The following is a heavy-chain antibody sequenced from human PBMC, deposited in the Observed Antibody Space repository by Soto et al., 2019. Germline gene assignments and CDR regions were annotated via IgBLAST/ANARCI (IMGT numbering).Heavy chain of an antibody. CDR3: ARDSGGGATFFDY. Sequence: QVQLVESGGGVVQPGRYLRLSCAASGFTFSNYGMHWVRQAPGKGLEWVAVIWYDGSNKYSADSVKGRFTISRDNSKNTLYLEMNSLRAEDTAMYYCARDSGGGATFFDYWGQGTLVTVSS. D-gene: IGHD1-26*01. CDR2: IWYDGSNK. V-gene: IGHV3-33*01. J-gene: IGHJ4*02. CDR1: GFTFSNYG.